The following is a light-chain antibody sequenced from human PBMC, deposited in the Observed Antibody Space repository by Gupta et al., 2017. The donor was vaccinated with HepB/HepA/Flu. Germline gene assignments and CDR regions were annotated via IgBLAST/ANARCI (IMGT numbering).Light chain of an antibody. Sequence: QSALTQPASVSGSPGPSIIISCTGTSSDVGGYNSVSWYQQHPDKAPKLIIYDGDYRPSGVSNRFSGSKSGDTASLTISGLEAEDEADYYCTSYTTRNTYVFGTGTKVTVL. CDR1: SSDVGGYNS. CDR2: DGD. CDR3: TSYTTRNTYV. V-gene: IGLV2-14*03. J-gene: IGLJ1*01.